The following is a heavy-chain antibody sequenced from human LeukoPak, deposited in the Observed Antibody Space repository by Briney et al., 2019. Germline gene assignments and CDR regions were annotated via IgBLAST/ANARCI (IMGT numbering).Heavy chain of an antibody. J-gene: IGHJ4*02. CDR2: IRSKANSYAT. V-gene: IGHV3-73*01. Sequence: PGGSLKLSCAASGFTFSGSAMHWVRQASGKGLEWVGRIRSKANSYATAYAASVKGRFTISRDDSKNTAYLQMNSLKTEDTAVYYSTRHHGDYCSSTSCYRSDFDYWGQGTLVTVSS. CDR1: GFTFSGSA. CDR3: TRHHGDYCSSTSCYRSDFDY. D-gene: IGHD2-2*01.